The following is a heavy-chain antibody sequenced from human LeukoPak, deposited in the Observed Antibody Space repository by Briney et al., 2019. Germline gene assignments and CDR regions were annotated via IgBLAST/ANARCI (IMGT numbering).Heavy chain of an antibody. J-gene: IGHJ5*02. CDR3: ARVKGYSNGYFWFDH. D-gene: IGHD4-11*01. CDR2: IYHIGST. V-gene: IGHV4-38-2*02. Sequence: KTSETLSLTCTVSGYSISSGYYWGWIRQPPGQGLEWIGSIYHIGSTNYNPSLKSRVTISIDTSKNHFSLKLSSVTAADTAVYYCARVKGYSNGYFWFDHWGQGTLVTVSS. CDR1: GYSISSGYY.